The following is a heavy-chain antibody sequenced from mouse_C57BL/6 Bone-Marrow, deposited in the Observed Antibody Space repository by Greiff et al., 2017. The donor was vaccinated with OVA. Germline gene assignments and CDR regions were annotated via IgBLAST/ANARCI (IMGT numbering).Heavy chain of an antibody. CDR2: IRNKANGYTT. CDR1: GFTFTDYY. Sequence: EVQRVESGGGLVQPGGSLSLSCAASGFTFTDYYMSWVRQPPGKALEWLGFIRNKANGYTTEYSASVKGRFTISRDNSQSILYLQMNALRAEDSATYYCARHYYGSSYVWYFDVWGTGTTVTVSS. CDR3: ARHYYGSSYVWYFDV. D-gene: IGHD1-1*01. J-gene: IGHJ1*03. V-gene: IGHV7-3*01.